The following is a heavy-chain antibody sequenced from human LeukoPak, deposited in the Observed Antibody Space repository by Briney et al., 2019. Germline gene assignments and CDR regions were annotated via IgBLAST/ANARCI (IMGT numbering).Heavy chain of an antibody. Sequence: ASVKVSCKASGYTFTGYYMHWVRQAPGQGLEWMGWINPNSGGTNYAQKFQGRVTMTRDTSISTAYMELSRLRSDDTAVYYCAREVEIVVTAILDYYYYYMDVWGKGTTVTVSS. J-gene: IGHJ6*03. V-gene: IGHV1-2*02. D-gene: IGHD2-21*02. CDR2: INPNSGGT. CDR1: GYTFTGYY. CDR3: AREVEIVVTAILDYYYYYMDV.